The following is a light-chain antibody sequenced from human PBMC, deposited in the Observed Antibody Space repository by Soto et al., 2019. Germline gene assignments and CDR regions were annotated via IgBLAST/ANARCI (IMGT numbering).Light chain of an antibody. CDR2: EVV. Sequence: QSALTQPASVSGSPGQSITISCTGTSSDVGVYDFVSWYQHHPGKAPLLIIYEVVQRPSGVPDRFSGSKSGNTASLTVSGLQAADEADYFCKSYAGSNTYVFGSGTKVTVL. CDR1: SSDVGVYDF. V-gene: IGLV2-8*01. J-gene: IGLJ1*01. CDR3: KSYAGSNTYV.